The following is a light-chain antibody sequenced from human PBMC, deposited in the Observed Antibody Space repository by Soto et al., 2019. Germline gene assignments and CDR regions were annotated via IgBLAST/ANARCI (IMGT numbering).Light chain of an antibody. CDR1: QSVSSY. CDR2: DAS. CDR3: HQYNDWPPA. Sequence: EIVLTQSPATLSLSPGERATLSCRASQSVSSYLAWYQQKPGQAPRLLIYDASNRATGIPARFGGSGSGTDFTLTISSLEPEDFAVFYCHQYNDWPPAFGQGTKVDI. J-gene: IGKJ1*01. V-gene: IGKV3-11*01.